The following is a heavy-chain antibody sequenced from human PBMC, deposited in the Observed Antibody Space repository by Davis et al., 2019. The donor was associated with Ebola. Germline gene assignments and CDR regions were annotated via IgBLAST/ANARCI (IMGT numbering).Heavy chain of an antibody. V-gene: IGHV1-46*01. J-gene: IGHJ4*02. CDR2: INPSDGS. CDR3: ARGTRSAGY. Sequence: ASVKVSCKASGYTLTTHYMHWVRQAPGQGLEWMGVINPSDGSYAQKFQGRVTMTRDTSTSTVYMELSSLKSEDTAVYYCARGTRSAGYWGQGTLVTVSS. CDR1: GYTLTTHY.